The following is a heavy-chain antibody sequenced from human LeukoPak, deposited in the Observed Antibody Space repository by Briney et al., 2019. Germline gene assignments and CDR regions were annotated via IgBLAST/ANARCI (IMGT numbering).Heavy chain of an antibody. Sequence: GGSLRLSCVGSGFIFSSYSMNWVRQAPGKGLEWVANINPDGGDKYYVDSVKGRFTISRDNAKNSLYLQMNSLRAEDTAVYYCMRDYSGMGIDYWGQGTLVTVSS. CDR3: MRDYSGMGIDY. J-gene: IGHJ4*02. V-gene: IGHV3-7*01. D-gene: IGHD3-10*01. CDR2: INPDGGDK. CDR1: GFIFSSYS.